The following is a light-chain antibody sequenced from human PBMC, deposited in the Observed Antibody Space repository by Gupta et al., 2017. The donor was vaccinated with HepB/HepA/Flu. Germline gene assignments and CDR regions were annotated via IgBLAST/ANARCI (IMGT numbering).Light chain of an antibody. CDR2: DLN. CDR3: SSYTGSDTVV. Sequence: QSPLTQPASVSGSPGQSITITCTGTNNDIGRYTYVSWYQQHPGNAPKLIVYDLNERPSGISDRYSGSKSGNTASLTISGLQADDEADYFCSSYTGSDTVVFGGGTKVTVL. CDR1: NNDIGRYTY. J-gene: IGLJ3*02. V-gene: IGLV2-14*03.